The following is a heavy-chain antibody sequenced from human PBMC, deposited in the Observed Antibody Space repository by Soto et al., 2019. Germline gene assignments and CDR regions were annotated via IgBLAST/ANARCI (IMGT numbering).Heavy chain of an antibody. D-gene: IGHD3-22*01. CDR1: GFTFSSHA. CDR2: ISGNGYST. Sequence: EVQLLESEGGLVQPGGSLRLSCAASGFTFSSHAMSWVRQAPGKGLEWVSIISGNGYSTYYADSVKGRFTISRDNSKNTLFLHMTNLRAEDTAVYYCASNDTTGYYYYYTLDVWGQGTTVTVSS. J-gene: IGHJ6*02. CDR3: ASNDTTGYYYYYTLDV. V-gene: IGHV3-23*01.